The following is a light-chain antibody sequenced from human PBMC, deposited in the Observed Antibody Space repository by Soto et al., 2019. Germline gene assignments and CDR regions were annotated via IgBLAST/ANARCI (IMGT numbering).Light chain of an antibody. CDR2: GAS. J-gene: IGKJ2*01. V-gene: IGKV3-20*01. Sequence: EIVLTQSPGTLSLSPGETATLSCRASQSVTKRFLTWYQQKPGQGPWLIIYGASSRATGIPDRFSGGGSGTDFTLTINRLEPEDFAVYYCQQYGESSYAFGQGTKLQIK. CDR3: QQYGESSYA. CDR1: QSVTKRF.